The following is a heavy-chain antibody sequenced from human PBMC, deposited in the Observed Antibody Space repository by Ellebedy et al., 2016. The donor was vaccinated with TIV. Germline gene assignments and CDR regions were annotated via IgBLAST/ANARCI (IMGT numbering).Heavy chain of an antibody. V-gene: IGHV2-70*01. CDR1: GFSLSTSGMC. D-gene: IGHD6-13*01. CDR3: ARVRRGAAAGNYNWFDP. Sequence: SGPTLVXPTQTLTLTCTFSGFSLSTSGMCVSWIRQPPGKALEWLALIDWDDDKYYSTSLKTRLTISKDTSKNQVVLTMTNMDPVDTATYYCARVRRGAAAGNYNWFDPWGQGTLVTVSS. J-gene: IGHJ5*02. CDR2: IDWDDDK.